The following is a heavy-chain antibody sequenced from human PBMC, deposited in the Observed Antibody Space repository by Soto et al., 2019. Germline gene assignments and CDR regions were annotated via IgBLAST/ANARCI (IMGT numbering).Heavy chain of an antibody. Sequence: PSETLSLTCTVSGVSISSYYWSWIRQPPGKGLEWIGYIYYTGITNYSPSLKSRVTISVDTSKNQFSLKLNSVTAADTAVYYCARFSDFWSGYYWFDPWGQGTLVTVSS. J-gene: IGHJ5*02. CDR1: GVSISSYY. D-gene: IGHD3-3*01. CDR3: ARFSDFWSGYYWFDP. V-gene: IGHV4-59*01. CDR2: IYYTGIT.